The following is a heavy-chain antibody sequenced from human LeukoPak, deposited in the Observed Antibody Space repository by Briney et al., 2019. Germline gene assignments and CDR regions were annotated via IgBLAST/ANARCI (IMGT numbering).Heavy chain of an antibody. V-gene: IGHV1-18*01. CDR1: GYTFGSYG. D-gene: IGHD3-10*01. CDR2: ISGYDDNK. J-gene: IGHJ4*02. Sequence: ASVRVSCKASGYTFGSYGISWVRQAPGQGVEGMGWISGYDDNKKYAQSIKGRVIMTTDKSTSTAYMELTSLTSDDTAMYYCARDTALITTSGGPDFWGQGTLVTVSS. CDR3: ARDTALITTSGGPDF.